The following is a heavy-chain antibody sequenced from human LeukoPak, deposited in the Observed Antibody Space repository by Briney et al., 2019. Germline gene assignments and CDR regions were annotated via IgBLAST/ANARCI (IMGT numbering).Heavy chain of an antibody. V-gene: IGHV4-59*01. CDR1: GGSISSYY. CDR2: IYYSGST. J-gene: IGHJ4*02. D-gene: IGHD2-2*01. CDR3: ARGRTSYQLLPLDY. Sequence: SETLSLTCTVSGGSISSYYWSWIRQPPGKGLEWIGDIYYSGSTNYTPSLKSRVTISVDTSKNQFSLKLSSVTAADTAVYYCARGRTSYQLLPLDYWGQGTLVTVSS.